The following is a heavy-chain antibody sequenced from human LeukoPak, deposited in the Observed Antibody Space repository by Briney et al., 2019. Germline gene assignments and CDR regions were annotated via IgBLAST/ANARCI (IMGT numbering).Heavy chain of an antibody. CDR2: IIPILGIA. CDR3: ARVLTAAISGWFDP. CDR1: GGTFSSYT. D-gene: IGHD2-2*02. Sequence: ASVKVSCRACGGTFSSYTISWVRQAPGQGREWMGRIIPILGIANYPQKFQGRVTITADKSTSTAYMELSSLRSEDTAVYYCARVLTAAISGWFDPWGQGTLVTVSS. V-gene: IGHV1-69*02. J-gene: IGHJ5*02.